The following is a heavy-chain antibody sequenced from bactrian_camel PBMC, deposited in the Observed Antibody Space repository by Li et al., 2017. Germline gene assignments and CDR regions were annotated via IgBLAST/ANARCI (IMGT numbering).Heavy chain of an antibody. V-gene: IGHV3S40*01. CDR3: TKDSGSGPPRGTWRYEFEY. J-gene: IGHJ4*01. CDR2: NDFGGGST. D-gene: IGHD2*01. CDR1: GFTFSSYH. Sequence: VQLVESGGGSVQAGGSLRLSCSASGFTFSSYHMTWVRQAPGKGLEWVSTIANDFGGGSTYYAESVKGRFTISRDNAKNTLYLQLDSLKPEDTAMYYCTKDSGSGPPRGTWRYEFEYWGQGTQVTVS.